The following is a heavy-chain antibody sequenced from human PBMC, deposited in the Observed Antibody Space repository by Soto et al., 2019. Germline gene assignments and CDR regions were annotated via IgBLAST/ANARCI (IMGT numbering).Heavy chain of an antibody. V-gene: IGHV3-11*01. CDR3: ARDLGARNYDFWSGSDYYMDV. J-gene: IGHJ6*03. Sequence: GGSLRLSCAASGFTFSDYYMSWIRQAPGKGLEWVSYISSSGSTIYYADSVKGRFTISRDNAKNSLYLQMNSLRAEDTAVYYCARDLGARNYDFWSGSDYYMDVWGKGTTVTVSS. CDR2: ISSSGSTI. D-gene: IGHD3-3*01. CDR1: GFTFSDYY.